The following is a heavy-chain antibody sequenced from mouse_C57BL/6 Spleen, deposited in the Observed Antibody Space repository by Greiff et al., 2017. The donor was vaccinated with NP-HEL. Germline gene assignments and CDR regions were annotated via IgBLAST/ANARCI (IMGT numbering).Heavy chain of an antibody. Sequence: VQRVESGPGLVAPSQSLSITCTVSGFSLTSYAISWVRQPPGKGLEWLGVIWTGGGTNYNSALKSRLSISKDNSKSQVFLKMNSLQTDDTARYYCASFYYDYDGFYAMDYWGQGTSVTVSS. D-gene: IGHD2-4*01. J-gene: IGHJ4*01. CDR1: GFSLTSYA. V-gene: IGHV2-9-1*01. CDR3: ASFYYDYDGFYAMDY. CDR2: IWTGGGT.